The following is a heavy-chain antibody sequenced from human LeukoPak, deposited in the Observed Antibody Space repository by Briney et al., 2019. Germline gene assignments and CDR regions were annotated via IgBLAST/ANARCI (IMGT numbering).Heavy chain of an antibody. CDR2: INHSGST. J-gene: IGHJ4*02. D-gene: IGHD6-19*01. CDR1: GRSFSGYY. CDR3: ARGVGYSSGWYRY. Sequence: SETLSLTCAVYGRSFSGYYWSWIRQPPGRGLEWIGEINHSGSTNYNPSLKSRVTISVDTSKNQFSLKLSSVTAADTAVYYCARGVGYSSGWYRYWGQGTLVTVSS. V-gene: IGHV4-34*01.